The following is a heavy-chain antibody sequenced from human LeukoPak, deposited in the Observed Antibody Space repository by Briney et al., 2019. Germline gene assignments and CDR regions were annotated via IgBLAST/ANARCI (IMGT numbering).Heavy chain of an antibody. CDR1: GYSFTGYW. Sequence: GESLKISCKGSGYSFTGYWIGWVRQMPGKGLEWMGIIYPGDSDTSYSPSFQGQVTISADKSISTAYLQWSSLKASDTAMYYCARHYDTGRGYYYYGMDVWGQGTTVTVSS. D-gene: IGHD3-22*01. V-gene: IGHV5-51*01. J-gene: IGHJ6*02. CDR2: IYPGDSDT. CDR3: ARHYDTGRGYYYYGMDV.